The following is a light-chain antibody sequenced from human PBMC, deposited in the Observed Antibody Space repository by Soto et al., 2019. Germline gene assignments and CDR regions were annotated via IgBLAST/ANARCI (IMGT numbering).Light chain of an antibody. CDR1: QSVSSSY. CDR3: QQYGST. J-gene: IGKJ4*01. Sequence: EIVLPQSPGTLSLSPVEIATLFCRASQSVSSSYLAWYQQKPGQAPRLLIYAASSRATGIPDRFSGSGSGTDFTLTISRLEPEDFAVYYCQQYGSTFGGGTKVDIK. CDR2: AAS. V-gene: IGKV3-20*01.